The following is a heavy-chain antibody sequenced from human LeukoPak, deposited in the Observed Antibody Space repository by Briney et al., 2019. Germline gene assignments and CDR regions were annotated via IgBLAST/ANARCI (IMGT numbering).Heavy chain of an antibody. D-gene: IGHD3-3*01. CDR1: GGSISSYY. CDR2: IYYSGST. V-gene: IGHV4-59*01. J-gene: IGHJ5*02. CDR3: ARAGTGDYDFLSGYYKGRWFDP. Sequence: SETLSLTCTVSGGSISSYYWSWIRQPPGKGLEWIGYIYYSGSTNYNPSLKSRVTISVDTSKNQFSLKLSSVTAADTAVYYCARAGTGDYDFLSGYYKGRWFDPWGQGTLVTVSS.